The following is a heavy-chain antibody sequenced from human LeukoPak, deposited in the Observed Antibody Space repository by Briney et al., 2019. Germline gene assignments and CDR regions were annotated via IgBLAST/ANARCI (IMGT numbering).Heavy chain of an antibody. CDR3: ARDGDYDYVWGSYRRFDY. J-gene: IGHJ4*02. CDR1: GFTFSSYS. V-gene: IGHV3-21*01. CDR2: ISSSSSYI. D-gene: IGHD3-16*02. Sequence: PGGSLRLSCAASGFTFSSYSMNWVRQAPGKGLEWVSSISSSSSYIYYADSVKGRFTISRDNAKNSLYLQMNSLRAEDTAVYYCARDGDYDYVWGSYRRFDYWGQGTLVTVSS.